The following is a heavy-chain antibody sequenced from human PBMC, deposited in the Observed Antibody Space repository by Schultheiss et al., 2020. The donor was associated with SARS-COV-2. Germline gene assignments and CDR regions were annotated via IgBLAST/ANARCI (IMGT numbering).Heavy chain of an antibody. J-gene: IGHJ4*02. V-gene: IGHV2-5*02. CDR1: GFSLSTSGVG. D-gene: IGHD3-22*01. CDR2: IYWDDDK. Sequence: SGPTLVKPTQTLTLTCTFSGFSLSTSGVGVGWIRQPPGKALEWLALIYWDDDKRYSPSLKTRLTISQDTPKKQVVLTMTNMDPADTATYYCARMTKYYYDRSGCIDYWGQGILVTVSS. CDR3: ARMTKYYYDRSGCIDY.